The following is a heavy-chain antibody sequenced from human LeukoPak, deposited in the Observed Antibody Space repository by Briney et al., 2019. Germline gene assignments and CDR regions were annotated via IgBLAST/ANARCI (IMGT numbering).Heavy chain of an antibody. CDR3: ARVTEHTAMVHWYFDL. CDR2: INPNSGGA. D-gene: IGHD5-18*01. Sequence: ASVKVSCKASGYMFTGHYMHWVRQAPGQGLEWMGWINPNSGGANYAQKFQGRVTMTRDTSISTAYMELSSLRSDDTAVHYCARVTEHTAMVHWYFDLWGRGTLGTV. J-gene: IGHJ2*01. V-gene: IGHV1-2*02. CDR1: GYMFTGHY.